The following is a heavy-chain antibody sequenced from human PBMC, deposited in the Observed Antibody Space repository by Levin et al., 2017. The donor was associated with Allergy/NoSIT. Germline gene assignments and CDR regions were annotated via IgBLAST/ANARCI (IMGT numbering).Heavy chain of an antibody. J-gene: IGHJ6*02. CDR2: IIPILGIA. CDR3: AREVLQLRETYYYYYGMDV. V-gene: IGHV1-69*04. Sequence: SVKVSCKASGGTFSSYTISWVRQAPGQGLEWMGRIIPILGIANYAQKFQGRVTITADKSTSTAYMELSSLRSEDTAVYYCAREVLQLRETYYYYYGMDVWGQGTTVTVSS. D-gene: IGHD1-26*01. CDR1: GGTFSSYT.